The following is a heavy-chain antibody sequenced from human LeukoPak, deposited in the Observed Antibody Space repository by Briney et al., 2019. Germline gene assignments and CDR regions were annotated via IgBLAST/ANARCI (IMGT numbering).Heavy chain of an antibody. V-gene: IGHV3-23*01. CDR2: ISGSGGST. Sequence: PGGSLRLSCAASGFIFSSYAMSWVRQGPGKGLEWVSAISGSGGSTYYADSVKGRFTISRDNSKNTLYLQVNSLRAEDTAVYYWAKGETVTTTSFDYWGQGTLVTVSS. J-gene: IGHJ4*02. CDR3: AKGETVTTTSFDY. CDR1: GFIFSSYA. D-gene: IGHD4-17*01.